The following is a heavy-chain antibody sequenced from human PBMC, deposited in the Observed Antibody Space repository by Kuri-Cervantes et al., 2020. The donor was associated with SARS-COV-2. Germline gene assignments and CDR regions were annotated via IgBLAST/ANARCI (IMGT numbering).Heavy chain of an antibody. J-gene: IGHJ3*02. CDR1: GFTFSSYN. CDR3: ARDRINDFDI. D-gene: IGHD2-15*01. V-gene: IGHV3-21*01. Sequence: GESLKISCAASGFTFSSYNMNLVRQAPGKGLEWVSSISSSRNYIYYADSVRGRFTISRDNAKNSLYLQMNSLRAEDTAGYYCARDRINDFDIWGQGTMVTVSS. CDR2: ISSSRNYI.